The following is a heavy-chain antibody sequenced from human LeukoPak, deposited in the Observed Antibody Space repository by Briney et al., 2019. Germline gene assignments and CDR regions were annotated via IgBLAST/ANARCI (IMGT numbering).Heavy chain of an antibody. CDR3: AKDGGEAYYYDSSGQ. D-gene: IGHD3-22*01. CDR2: ISGSGGST. V-gene: IGHV3-23*01. J-gene: IGHJ4*02. Sequence: GGSLRLSSAASGFTFSSYAMSWVRQAPGKGLEWVSAISGSGGSTYYADSVKGRFTISRDNSKNTLYLQMNSLRAEDTAVYYCAKDGGEAYYYDSSGQWGQGTLVTVSS. CDR1: GFTFSSYA.